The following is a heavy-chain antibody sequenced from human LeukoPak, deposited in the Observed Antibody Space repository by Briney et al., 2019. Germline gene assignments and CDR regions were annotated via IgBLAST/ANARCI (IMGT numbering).Heavy chain of an antibody. Sequence: PGGSLRLSCAASGFTFSSYGMHWVRQAPGKGLEWVAVIWCDGSNKYYADSVKGRFTISRDNSKNTLYLQMNSLRAEDTAVYYCARDHHDSSGYLDYWGQGTLVTVSS. CDR3: ARDHHDSSGYLDY. D-gene: IGHD3-22*01. CDR2: IWCDGSNK. CDR1: GFTFSSYG. V-gene: IGHV3-33*01. J-gene: IGHJ4*02.